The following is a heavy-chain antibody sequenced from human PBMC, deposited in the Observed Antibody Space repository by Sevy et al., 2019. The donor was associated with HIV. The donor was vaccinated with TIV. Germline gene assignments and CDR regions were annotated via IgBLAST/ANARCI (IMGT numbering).Heavy chain of an antibody. Sequence: ASVKVSCRASGYTFTDYYLHWVRQAPGQGLEWMGWINPNNGGSEYAQRFQGRVATTRDTSISTVYMELSRLRSDDTAVYYCARASHVSGSYTNDYWGQGTLVTVSS. CDR1: GYTFTDYY. CDR2: INPNNGGS. V-gene: IGHV1-2*02. CDR3: ARASHVSGSYTNDY. D-gene: IGHD3-10*01. J-gene: IGHJ4*02.